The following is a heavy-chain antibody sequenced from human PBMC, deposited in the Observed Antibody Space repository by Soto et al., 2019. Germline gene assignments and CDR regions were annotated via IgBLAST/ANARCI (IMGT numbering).Heavy chain of an antibody. CDR3: ARDRWELLPYAFDI. D-gene: IGHD1-26*01. CDR1: GYTFTGYA. Sequence: ASVKVSCKASGYTFTGYAMHWVRQAPGQRLEWMGWINAGNGNTKYSQKFQGRVTITRDTSASTAYMELSSLRSEDTAVYYCARDRWELLPYAFDIWGRGTMVTVSS. J-gene: IGHJ3*02. V-gene: IGHV1-3*01. CDR2: INAGNGNT.